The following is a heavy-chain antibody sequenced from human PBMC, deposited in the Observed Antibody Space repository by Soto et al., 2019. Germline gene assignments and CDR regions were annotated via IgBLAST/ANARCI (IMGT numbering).Heavy chain of an antibody. J-gene: IGHJ6*02. CDR2: IWHDGNNK. D-gene: IGHD1-26*01. CDR3: ASDIVGDCDSSGLDV. V-gene: IGHV3-33*01. Sequence: LSFAASCFTFISYGIQCGGEAPGKGLELVAIIWHDGNNKYYADSVRGRFIISRDNSKNRLYLQMNSLRAEDTAVYYCASDIVGDCDSSGLDVWGQGTPVTVSS. CDR1: CFTFISYG.